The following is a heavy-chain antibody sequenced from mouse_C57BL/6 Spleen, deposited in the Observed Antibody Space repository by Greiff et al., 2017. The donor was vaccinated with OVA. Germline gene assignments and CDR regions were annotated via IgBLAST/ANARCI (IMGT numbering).Heavy chain of an antibody. CDR2: IYPRSGNT. J-gene: IGHJ3*01. CDR3: ARSGDYGNYLAWFAY. D-gene: IGHD2-1*01. Sequence: QVHVKQSGAELARPGASVKLSCKASGYTFTSYGISWVKQRTGQGLEWIGEIYPRSGNTYYNEKFKGKATLTADKSSSTAYMELRSLTSEDSAVYFCARSGDYGNYLAWFAYWGQGTLVTVSA. CDR1: GYTFTSYG. V-gene: IGHV1-81*01.